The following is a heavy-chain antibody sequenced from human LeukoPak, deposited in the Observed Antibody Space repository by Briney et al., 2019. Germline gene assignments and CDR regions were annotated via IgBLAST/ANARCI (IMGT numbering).Heavy chain of an antibody. CDR3: ASSSGWYLSSDY. Sequence: GSLRLSCAASGFTFSSYAMSWVRQAPGKGLEWVAVISYDGSNKYYADSVKGRFTISRDNSKNTLYLQMNSLRAEDTAVYYCASSSGWYLSSDYWGQGTLVTVSS. CDR1: GFTFSSYA. V-gene: IGHV3-30-3*01. J-gene: IGHJ4*02. CDR2: ISYDGSNK. D-gene: IGHD6-19*01.